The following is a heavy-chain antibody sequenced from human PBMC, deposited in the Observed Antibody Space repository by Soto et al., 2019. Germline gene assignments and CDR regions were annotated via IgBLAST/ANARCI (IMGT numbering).Heavy chain of an antibody. CDR2: IYSDGST. J-gene: IGHJ4*02. V-gene: IGHV3-66*01. Sequence: EVQLVESGGGLVQPGGSLRLSCAASGFTVNSNYMSWVRQAPGKGLEWVSVIYSDGSTYYADSVKGRFIISRDNSNNTLYFQMNSLGAEDTAVYYCATLTKYDILTGFYPCWGQGTLVTVSS. CDR3: ATLTKYDILTGFYPC. D-gene: IGHD3-9*01. CDR1: GFTVNSNY.